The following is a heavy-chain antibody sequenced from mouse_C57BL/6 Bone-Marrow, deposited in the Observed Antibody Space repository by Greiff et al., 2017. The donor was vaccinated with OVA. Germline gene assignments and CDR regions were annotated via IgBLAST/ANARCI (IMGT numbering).Heavy chain of an antibody. J-gene: IGHJ4*01. CDR3: ARGTAQASYAMDY. CDR2: IYPGSGNT. Sequence: QVHVKQSGPELVKPGASVKISCKASGYSFTSYYIHWVKQRPGQGLEWIGWIYPGSGNTKYNEKFKGKATLTADTSSSTAYMQLSSLTSEDSAVYYCARGTAQASYAMDYWGQGTSVTVSS. CDR1: GYSFTSYY. D-gene: IGHD3-2*02. V-gene: IGHV1-66*01.